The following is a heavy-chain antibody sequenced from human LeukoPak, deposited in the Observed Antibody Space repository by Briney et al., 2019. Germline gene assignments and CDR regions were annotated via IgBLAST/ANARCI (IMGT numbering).Heavy chain of an antibody. CDR1: GFTFSSYS. CDR3: ARTMTGAFFDY. D-gene: IGHD3-9*01. Sequence: GGSPRLSCAASGFTFSSYSMNWVRQAPGKGLEWVSYIGSSSSTIYYADSVKGRFAISRNNAKNTLYLQMNSLRAEDTAVYYCARTMTGAFFDYWGQGALVTVSS. CDR2: IGSSSSTI. J-gene: IGHJ4*02. V-gene: IGHV3-48*04.